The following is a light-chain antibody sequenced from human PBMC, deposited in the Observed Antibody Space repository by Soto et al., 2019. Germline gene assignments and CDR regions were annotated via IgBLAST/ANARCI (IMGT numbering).Light chain of an antibody. CDR2: SNY. CDR1: SSNIESNT. CDR3: AAWDDILNGYV. J-gene: IGLJ1*01. Sequence: SVPTPPPSASGTPGQRVTISCSGSSSNIESNTVTWYQQLPGTAPKLVIYSNYDRPSGVPDRFSGSTSGTSASLVIRGLQSEDEADYYCAAWDDILNGYVFGGGTKVTVL. V-gene: IGLV1-44*01.